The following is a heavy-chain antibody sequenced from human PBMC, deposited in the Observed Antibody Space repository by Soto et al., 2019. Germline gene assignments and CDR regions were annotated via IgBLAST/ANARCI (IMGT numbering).Heavy chain of an antibody. CDR1: GFTFSSYG. CDR2: IWYDGSNK. Sequence: QVQLVESGGGVVQPGRSLRLSCAASGFTFSSYGMHWVRQAPGKGLEWVAVIWYDGSNKYYADSVKGRFTISRDNSKNTLYREMNSLRAEDTAVYYCARGRGYSYGYEDYWGQGTLVTVSS. CDR3: ARGRGYSYGYEDY. V-gene: IGHV3-33*01. J-gene: IGHJ4*02. D-gene: IGHD5-18*01.